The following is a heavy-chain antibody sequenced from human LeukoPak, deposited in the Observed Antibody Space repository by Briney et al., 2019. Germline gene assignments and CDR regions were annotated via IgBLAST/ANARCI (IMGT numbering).Heavy chain of an antibody. CDR2: ISSDGGFT. CDR3: ARSYGSGSYYFDY. J-gene: IGHJ4*02. CDR1: GFAFSYYA. D-gene: IGHD3-10*01. V-gene: IGHV3-64*02. Sequence: GRSLRLSCAASGFAFSYYAIHWVRQAPGKGLEYVSAISSDGGFTYYADSVEGRFTISRDNSKNTLYLQMGSLRAEDMAVYYCARSYGSGSYYFDYWGQGTLVTVSS.